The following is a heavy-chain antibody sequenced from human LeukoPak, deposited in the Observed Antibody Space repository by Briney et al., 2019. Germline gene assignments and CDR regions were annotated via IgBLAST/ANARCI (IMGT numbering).Heavy chain of an antibody. CDR3: ARGGLGTAAVLDY. Sequence: GGSLRLSCAASSFTVSTNYISWVRQAPGKGLEWVSVIYSDGKTYYAGSVKGRFTVSRDNSENTVYLQLKSLRPEDTAVYYCARGGLGTAAVLDYWGQGTLVTVSS. J-gene: IGHJ4*02. V-gene: IGHV3-66*02. CDR1: SFTVSTNY. D-gene: IGHD2-2*02. CDR2: IYSDGKT.